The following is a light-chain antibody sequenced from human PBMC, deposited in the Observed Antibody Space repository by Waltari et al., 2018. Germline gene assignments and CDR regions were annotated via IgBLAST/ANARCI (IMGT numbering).Light chain of an antibody. V-gene: IGKV4-1*01. CDR1: QSVLYNSIHKTY. Sequence: DIVMTQSPDSLAVSLGERATINCKSSQSVLYNSIHKTYVAWYQHKPVQSPKLLVYWASTRDSVVPDRFSGSGSGTDFTLTISSLQAEDVAVYYCQQYYTIPPTFGQGTKVEIK. J-gene: IGKJ1*01. CDR2: WAS. CDR3: QQYYTIPPT.